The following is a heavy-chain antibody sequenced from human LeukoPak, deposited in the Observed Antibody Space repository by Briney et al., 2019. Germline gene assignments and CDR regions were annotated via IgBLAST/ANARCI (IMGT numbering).Heavy chain of an antibody. CDR1: GGSISSGSYY. J-gene: IGHJ4*02. CDR3: ARVNQWELHY. D-gene: IGHD1-26*01. V-gene: IGHV4-61*02. CDR2: IYTSGST. Sequence: TTSETLSLTCTVSGGSISSGSYYWSRIRQPAGKGLEWIGRIYTSGSTNYNPSLKSRVTISVDTSKNQFSLKLSSVTAADTAVYYCARVNQWELHYWGQGTLVTVSS.